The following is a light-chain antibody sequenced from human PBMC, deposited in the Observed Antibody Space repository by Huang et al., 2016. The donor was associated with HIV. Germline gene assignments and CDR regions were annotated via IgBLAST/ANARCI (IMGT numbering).Light chain of an antibody. V-gene: IGKV3-15*01. CDR2: GAS. Sequence: VVMTQSPATLSVSPGERATLPCRASQSIRTNLAWYHQRPGQAPRLRFYGASSRATGIPARFIGSGSGTEFTLTITSLQSEDFAVYYCQQYNNWPGFTFGPGTKVDV. J-gene: IGKJ3*01. CDR1: QSIRTN. CDR3: QQYNNWPGFT.